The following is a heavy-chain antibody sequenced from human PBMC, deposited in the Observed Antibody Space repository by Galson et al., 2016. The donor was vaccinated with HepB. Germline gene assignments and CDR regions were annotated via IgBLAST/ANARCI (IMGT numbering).Heavy chain of an antibody. D-gene: IGHD5-24*01. V-gene: IGHV3-30*18. CDR3: AKGVCWRWLQLRYYFDY. Sequence: SLRLSCAASGITFNNYAMHWVRQAPGKGLEWVALISYDESDKYYADSVKGRFTISRDNSKNTLYLQMNSLRAEDTAVYYCAKGVCWRWLQLRYYFDYWGQGTLVTVSS. CDR2: ISYDESDK. J-gene: IGHJ4*02. CDR1: GITFNNYA.